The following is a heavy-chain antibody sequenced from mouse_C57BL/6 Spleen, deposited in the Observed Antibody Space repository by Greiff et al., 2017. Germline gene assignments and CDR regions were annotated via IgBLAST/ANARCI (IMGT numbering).Heavy chain of an antibody. J-gene: IGHJ4*01. D-gene: IGHD1-1*01. V-gene: IGHV14-3*01. CDR1: GFNIKNTY. Sequence: EVQLVESVAELVRPGASVKLSCTASGFNIKNTYMHWVKQRPEQGLEWIGRIDPANGNTKYAPKFQGKATITADTSSNTAYLQLSSLTSEDTAIYYCARGPITTVVATDAMDYWGQGTSVTVSS. CDR2: IDPANGNT. CDR3: ARGPITTVVATDAMDY.